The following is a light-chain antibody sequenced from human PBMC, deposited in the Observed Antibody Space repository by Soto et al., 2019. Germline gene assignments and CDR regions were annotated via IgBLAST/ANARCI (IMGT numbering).Light chain of an antibody. CDR3: QQYNNLPQPIT. V-gene: IGKV1-5*03. Sequence: DIQMTQSPSTLSASVGDRVTITCRASQSISSWLAWYQQKPGKAPKLLIYKASSLESGVPSRFSGSGSGTEFTLTISSLQPDDFATYYCQQYNNLPQPITFGQGTRLEIK. CDR1: QSISSW. CDR2: KAS. J-gene: IGKJ5*01.